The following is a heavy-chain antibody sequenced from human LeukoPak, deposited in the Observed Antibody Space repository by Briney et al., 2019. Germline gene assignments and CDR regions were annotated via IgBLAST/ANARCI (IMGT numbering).Heavy chain of an antibody. D-gene: IGHD2-2*01. Sequence: GGSLRLSCAASGFTFSSYGMHWVRQVPGKGLEWVAIIWYDGSNKYYADSVKGRFTISRDNSKNTMYMQMNSLRAEDTAVYYCARDRRTHCSSTSCFNAFDIWGQGTMVTVSS. CDR3: ARDRRTHCSSTSCFNAFDI. CDR1: GFTFSSYG. CDR2: IWYDGSNK. V-gene: IGHV3-33*01. J-gene: IGHJ3*02.